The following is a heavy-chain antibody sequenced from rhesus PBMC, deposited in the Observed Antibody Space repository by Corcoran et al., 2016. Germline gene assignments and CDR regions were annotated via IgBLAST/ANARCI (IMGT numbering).Heavy chain of an antibody. V-gene: IGHV4S10*01. J-gene: IGHJ4*01. Sequence: QVQLQESGPGVVKPSETLSLTCAVSGGSISDSYRWSWLRQPPGKGLEWIGYIHGSSTSTNDNPSIKGRVTISKDTSKSHYSLKLSCVTAADTAVYYCARGTVLVVVATWGQGVLVTVSS. CDR1: GGSISDSYR. CDR2: IHGSSTST. CDR3: ARGTVLVVVAT. D-gene: IGHD2-21*01.